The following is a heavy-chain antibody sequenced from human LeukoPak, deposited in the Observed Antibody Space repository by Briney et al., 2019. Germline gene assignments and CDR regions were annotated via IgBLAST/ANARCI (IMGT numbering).Heavy chain of an antibody. J-gene: IGHJ4*02. CDR3: AKVGAGPGSYTHFDY. CDR2: ISGSGGST. V-gene: IGHV3-23*01. Sequence: GGSLRLSCAASPSTFNSYVMTWVRQAPGKGLEWVSGISGSGGSTYYADSVKGRFTISRDNSKNTVYLQMNSLRAEDTAVYYCAKVGAGPGSYTHFDYWGQGTPVTVSS. D-gene: IGHD3-10*01. CDR1: PSTFNSYV.